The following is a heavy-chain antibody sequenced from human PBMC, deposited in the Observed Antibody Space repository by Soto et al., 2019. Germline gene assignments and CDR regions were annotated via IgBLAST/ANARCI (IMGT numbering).Heavy chain of an antibody. J-gene: IGHJ4*02. CDR3: ERVATAMTYDF. D-gene: IGHD2-21*02. V-gene: IGHV3-30*04. CDR2: ISNDGRRK. CDR1: GFSLSTNT. Sequence: GGSLRLSCAASGFSLSTNTMHWVRQVPGKGLEWVASISNDGRRKYYADFVKGRFTISRDTANNILYLEMNSLRAEDTSLYYCERVATAMTYDFWGEGTTVTFYS.